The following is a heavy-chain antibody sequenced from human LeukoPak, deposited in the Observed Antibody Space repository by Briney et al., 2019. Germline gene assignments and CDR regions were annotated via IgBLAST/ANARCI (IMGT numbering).Heavy chain of an antibody. J-gene: IGHJ4*02. CDR2: IYCSGST. CDR1: GGSISSYY. CDR3: ARGPPVSWLRPPEYYFDY. V-gene: IGHV4-59*01. D-gene: IGHD5-12*01. Sequence: SETLSLTCTVSGGSISSYYWSWIRQPPGKGLEWIGYIYCSGSTNYNPSLKSRVTISVDTSKNQFSLKLSSVTAADTAVYYCARGPPVSWLRPPEYYFDYWGQGTLVTVSS.